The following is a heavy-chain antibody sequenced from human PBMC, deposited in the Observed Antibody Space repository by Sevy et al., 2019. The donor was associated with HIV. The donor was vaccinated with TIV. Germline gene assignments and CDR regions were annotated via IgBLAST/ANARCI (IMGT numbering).Heavy chain of an antibody. D-gene: IGHD2-15*01. V-gene: IGHV4-39*01. Sequence: SETLSLTCTVSGDSISSSSYYWGWIRQPPGKGLEWIGQIYYSGNTYYSPSLKSRVTISVDTSKNQFSMRLNSVTAADTAVYYCARQVGAAVDWFDPWGQGTLVTVSS. CDR3: ARQVGAAVDWFDP. CDR1: GDSISSSSYY. CDR2: IYYSGNT. J-gene: IGHJ5*02.